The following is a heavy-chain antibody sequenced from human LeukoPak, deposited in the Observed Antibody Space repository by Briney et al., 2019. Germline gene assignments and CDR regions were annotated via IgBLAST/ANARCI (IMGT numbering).Heavy chain of an antibody. CDR3: ARDRGTSVVTGGYFDY. Sequence: GGSLRLSCAASGFTLSSFWMSWVRQAPGKALEWVAIIWYDGNKKDYADSVKGRFTISRDNSKNTLYLQMNSLRAEDTAVYYCARDRGTSVVTGGYFDYWGQGTLVTVSS. V-gene: IGHV3-33*08. D-gene: IGHD4-23*01. J-gene: IGHJ4*02. CDR2: IWYDGNKK. CDR1: GFTLSSFW.